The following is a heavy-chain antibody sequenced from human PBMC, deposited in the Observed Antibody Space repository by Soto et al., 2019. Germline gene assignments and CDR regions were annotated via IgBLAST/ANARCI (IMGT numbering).Heavy chain of an antibody. CDR2: INHSGST. CDR3: ARGRFRQTFDY. Sequence: SETLCLTCAVYGGSFSGYYWSWIRQPPGKGLEWIGEINHSGSTNYNPSLKSRVTISVDTSKNQFSLKLSSVTAADTAVYYCARGRFRQTFDYWGQGTLVTVSS. V-gene: IGHV4-34*01. D-gene: IGHD3-10*01. CDR1: GGSFSGYY. J-gene: IGHJ4*02.